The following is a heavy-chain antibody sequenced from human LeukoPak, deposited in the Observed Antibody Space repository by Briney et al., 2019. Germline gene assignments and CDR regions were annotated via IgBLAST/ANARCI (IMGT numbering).Heavy chain of an antibody. Sequence: ASVKVSCKASGGAFSSYAISWVRQAPGQGLEWMGGIIPIFGTANYAQKFQGRVTITADESTSTAYMELSSLKSEDTAVYYCARSSRCSGGSCYWGSPYYYYGVDVWGQGTTVTVSS. CDR3: ARSSRCSGGSCYWGSPYYYYGVDV. J-gene: IGHJ6*02. V-gene: IGHV1-69*13. CDR2: IIPIFGTA. D-gene: IGHD2-15*01. CDR1: GGAFSSYA.